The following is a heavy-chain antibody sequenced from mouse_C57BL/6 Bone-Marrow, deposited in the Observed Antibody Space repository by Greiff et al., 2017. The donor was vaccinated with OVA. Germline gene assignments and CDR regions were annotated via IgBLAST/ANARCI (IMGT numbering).Heavy chain of an antibody. CDR1: GYTFTSYW. CDR3: AIYYSNYVRAMDY. CDR2: IDPSDSET. Sequence: VKLQESGAELVRPGSSVKLSCKASGYTFTSYWMHWVKQRPIQGLEWIGNIDPSDSETHYNQKFKDKATLTVDKSSSTAYMQLSSLTSEDSAVYYGAIYYSNYVRAMDYWGQGTSVTVSS. J-gene: IGHJ4*01. V-gene: IGHV1-52*01. D-gene: IGHD2-5*01.